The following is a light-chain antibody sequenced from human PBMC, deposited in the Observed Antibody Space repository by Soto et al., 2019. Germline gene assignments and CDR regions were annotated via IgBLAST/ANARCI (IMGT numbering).Light chain of an antibody. J-gene: IGLJ1*01. V-gene: IGLV3-1*01. CDR2: QDT. Sequence: SYELTQPPSVSVSPGQTASITCSGDKLGDKYASWYQQRPGQSPVMVIYQDTKRPSGIPERFSGSNSGNTATLTISGTQATDEADYYCQAWDSSTAVFGTGTKLTVL. CDR1: KLGDKY. CDR3: QAWDSSTAV.